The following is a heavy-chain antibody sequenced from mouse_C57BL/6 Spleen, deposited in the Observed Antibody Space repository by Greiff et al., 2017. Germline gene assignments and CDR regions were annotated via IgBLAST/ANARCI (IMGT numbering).Heavy chain of an antibody. CDR3: ATPIYYSFDY. Sequence: QVQLQQPGAELVKPGASVKLSCKASGYTFTSYWMQWVKQRPGQGLEWIGEIDPSDSYTNYNQKFKGKATLTVDTSSSTAYMQLSSLTSEDSAVYYCATPIYYSFDYWGQGTTLTVSS. J-gene: IGHJ2*01. CDR2: IDPSDSYT. D-gene: IGHD1-1*01. V-gene: IGHV1-50*01. CDR1: GYTFTSYW.